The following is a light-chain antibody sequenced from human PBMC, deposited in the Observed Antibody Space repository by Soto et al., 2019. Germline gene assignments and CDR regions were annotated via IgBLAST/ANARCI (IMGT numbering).Light chain of an antibody. CDR3: CSFADFTYV. CDR2: EVT. Sequence: QSALTQPASVSGSPGQSITISCTGTSSDIGSYDLVSWYQQHPGTAPKLIIYEVTKRPSGGSTRFSGSKSGNTASLTISGLQAVDEADYYCCSFADFTYVFGTGTKLTVL. J-gene: IGLJ1*01. CDR1: SSDIGSYDL. V-gene: IGLV2-23*02.